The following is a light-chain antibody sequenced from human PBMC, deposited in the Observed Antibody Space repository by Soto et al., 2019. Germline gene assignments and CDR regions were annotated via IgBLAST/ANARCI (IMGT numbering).Light chain of an antibody. CDR2: EVT. Sequence: QSALTQPPSASGSPGQSVAISCTGTSSDVGGNNYVSWYQQHPGKAPKLMVYEVTKRPSGVPDRFSGSKSGNTASLTVSGLHAEDEADYYCSSYAGSNTVIFGGGTQLTVL. V-gene: IGLV2-8*01. CDR3: SSYAGSNTVI. J-gene: IGLJ2*01. CDR1: SSDVGGNNY.